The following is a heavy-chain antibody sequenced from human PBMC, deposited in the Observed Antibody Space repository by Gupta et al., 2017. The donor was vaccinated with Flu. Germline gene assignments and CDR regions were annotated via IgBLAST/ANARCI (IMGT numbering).Heavy chain of an antibody. D-gene: IGHD3-3*01. CDR3: ARDPILGVARFDY. CDR1: GGSIPGSYY. V-gene: IGHV4-61*02. CDR2: IYLSGST. J-gene: IGHJ4*02. Sequence: QVQLQESGPGPVKPSQTLSLTCHVPGGSIPGSYYWTWFRQPAGKGREWSGRIYLSGSTNYNPSLKSRVTMSMDTSKNQFSLKLNSVTAADTAVYYCARDPILGVARFDYWGQGALVTVSS.